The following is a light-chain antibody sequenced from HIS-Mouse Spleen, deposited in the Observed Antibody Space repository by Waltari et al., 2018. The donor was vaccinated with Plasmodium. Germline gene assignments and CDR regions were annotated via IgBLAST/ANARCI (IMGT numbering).Light chain of an antibody. J-gene: IGKJ2*01. CDR1: QSVSSN. CDR3: QQYNNWPPYT. CDR2: GAS. V-gene: IGKV3-15*01. Sequence: IVMTQSPATLSVSPGERATLSYSTSQSVSSNLAWSQQTPGQAPRLLIYGASTRATGIPARFSGSGSGTEFTLTISSMQSEDFAVYYCQQYNNWPPYTFGQGTKLEIK.